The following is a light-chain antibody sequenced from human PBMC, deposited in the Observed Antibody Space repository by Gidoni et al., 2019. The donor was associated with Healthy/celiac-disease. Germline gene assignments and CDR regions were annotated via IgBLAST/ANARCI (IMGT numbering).Light chain of an antibody. CDR3: MIWHSSAWV. J-gene: IGLJ3*02. CDR2: YKSDSDK. V-gene: IGLV5-45*02. Sequence: QAVPTQPPSPSVSPGASASLTVTLRSGVNVVTSRRYWYQQKPGSPPQYLLRYKSDSDKQQGSGVPSRFSGSKDASAIAGILLIAGLQSEDEADSYCMIWHSSAWVFGGGTKLTVL. CDR1: SGVNVVTSR.